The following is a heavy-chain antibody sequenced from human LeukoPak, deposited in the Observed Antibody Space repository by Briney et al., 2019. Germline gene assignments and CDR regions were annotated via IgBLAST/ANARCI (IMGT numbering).Heavy chain of an antibody. CDR1: GYSISSGYY. Sequence: SETLSLTCTVSGYSISSGYYWGWIRQPPGKGLEWIGSIYHSGSTYYNPSLKSRVTISVDTSKNQFSLKLSSVTAADTAVYYCARGFSSMYYFDYWGQGPLVTVSS. CDR2: IYHSGST. CDR3: ARGFSSMYYFDY. J-gene: IGHJ4*02. D-gene: IGHD6-13*01. V-gene: IGHV4-38-2*02.